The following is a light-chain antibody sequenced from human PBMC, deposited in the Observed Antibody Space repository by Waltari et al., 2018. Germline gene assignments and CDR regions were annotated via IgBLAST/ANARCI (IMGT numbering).Light chain of an antibody. J-gene: IGLJ2*01. Sequence: QSVLTQPPSASGTPGQRVTVSCSGSSSNVGRNPVTWYQQIPGTAPKLLIYFNNQRPSAVPDRFSGSKSGTSASLAISGLQSEDEADYYCVTWDDSLNGVVFGGGTKLTVL. CDR2: FNN. V-gene: IGLV1-44*01. CDR3: VTWDDSLNGVV. CDR1: SSNVGRNP.